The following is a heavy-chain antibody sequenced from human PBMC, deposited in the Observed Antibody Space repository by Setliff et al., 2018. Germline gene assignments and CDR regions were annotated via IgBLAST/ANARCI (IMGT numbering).Heavy chain of an antibody. V-gene: IGHV4-38-2*01. J-gene: IGHJ3*02. CDR1: GYSIRSGNY. Sequence: SETLSLTCAVSGYSIRSGNYWGWIRQPPGKGLEWIGSIYHSGSTYYNPSLKSRVTMSVDTSKNQFSLKLSSVTAADTAVYYCARKGISALSGAFDMWGQGTMVTVSS. D-gene: IGHD2-15*01. CDR3: ARKGISALSGAFDM. CDR2: IYHSGST.